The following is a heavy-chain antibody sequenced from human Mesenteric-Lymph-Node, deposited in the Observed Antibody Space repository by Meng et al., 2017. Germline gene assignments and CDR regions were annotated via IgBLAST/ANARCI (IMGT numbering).Heavy chain of an antibody. CDR1: GFTFSSYA. CDR3: ARGRYMGATDY. Sequence: GESLKISCAASGFTFSSYAMSWVRQAPGKGLEWVSAISGSGGSTYYADSVKGRFTISRDNSKNTLYLQMNSLRAEDTAVYYCARGRYMGATDYWGQGTLVTVSS. J-gene: IGHJ4*02. CDR2: ISGSGGST. V-gene: IGHV3-23*01. D-gene: IGHD1-26*01.